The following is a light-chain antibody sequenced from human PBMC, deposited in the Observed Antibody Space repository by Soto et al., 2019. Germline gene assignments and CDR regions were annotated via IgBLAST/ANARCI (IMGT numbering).Light chain of an antibody. CDR2: GAS. Sequence: EIVLKQSPATVSLTKGERATLSFRASQSVGNNLAWYQQKPGQAPRLLIYGASNRATGIPDRFSGSGSGTDFTLTISRLEPEDFAVYYCQQYVSSGTFGQVTKVDI. V-gene: IGKV3-20*01. J-gene: IGKJ1*01. CDR3: QQYVSSGT. CDR1: QSVGNN.